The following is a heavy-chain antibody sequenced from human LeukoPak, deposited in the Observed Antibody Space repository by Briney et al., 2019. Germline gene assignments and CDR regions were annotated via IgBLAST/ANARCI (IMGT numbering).Heavy chain of an antibody. D-gene: IGHD1-26*01. V-gene: IGHV3-30*18. CDR2: ISYDGSNK. Sequence: GGSLRLSCAASGFTFSTYVMHWVRQAPSKGLEWVAVISYDGSNKYYGDSVKGRFTISRDNSKNTLYLQMNSLRDEDTAVYYCAKGGSYYQYYFDYWGQGTLVTVSS. J-gene: IGHJ4*02. CDR1: GFTFSTYV. CDR3: AKGGSYYQYYFDY.